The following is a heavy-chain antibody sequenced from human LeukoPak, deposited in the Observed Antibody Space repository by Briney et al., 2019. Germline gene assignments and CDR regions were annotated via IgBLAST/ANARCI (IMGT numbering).Heavy chain of an antibody. CDR1: GYTFTGYY. V-gene: IGHV1-2*02. CDR3: ARYFTVTTLDY. D-gene: IGHD4-17*01. Sequence: ASVKVSCKASGYTFTGYYMHWVRQAPGQGLEWMGWINPNSGDTNYAQKFQGRVTMTRDTSISTAYMELSRLRSDDTAVYYCARYFTVTTLDYWGQGTLVTVSS. J-gene: IGHJ4*02. CDR2: INPNSGDT.